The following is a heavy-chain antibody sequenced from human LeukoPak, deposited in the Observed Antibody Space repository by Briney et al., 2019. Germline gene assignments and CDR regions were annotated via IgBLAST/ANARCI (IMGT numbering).Heavy chain of an antibody. J-gene: IGHJ5*02. V-gene: IGHV4-59*02. D-gene: IGHD6-6*01. Sequence: SSETLSLTCTVSGGSVSSYYWSWIRQPPGKGLEWIGYIFYSGSTNYNPSVKSRVTLSVDTSKNQFSLKLTSLTAADTAIYYCARVVTDFSSSSSWFDTWGQGTLVTVSS. CDR2: IFYSGST. CDR1: GGSVSSYY. CDR3: ARVVTDFSSSSSWFDT.